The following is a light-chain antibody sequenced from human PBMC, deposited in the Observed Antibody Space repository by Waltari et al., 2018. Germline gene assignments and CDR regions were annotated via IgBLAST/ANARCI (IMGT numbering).Light chain of an antibody. V-gene: IGKV3-15*01. CDR2: DAS. CDR1: QGIRVN. CDR3: QQYYYWPLT. J-gene: IGKJ1*01. Sequence: ETKLTQSPVTLSVSPGGRATLSCRASQGIRVNLAWYQQKPGQSPRLLIYDASNRATDIPARFSGSGSGTEFALTISSLQSEDLAVYYCQQYYYWPLTFGQGTKVDIK.